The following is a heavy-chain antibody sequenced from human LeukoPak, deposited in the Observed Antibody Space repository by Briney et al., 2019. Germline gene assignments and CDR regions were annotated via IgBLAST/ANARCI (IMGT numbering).Heavy chain of an antibody. Sequence: ASVKVSCKASGYTFTSYDINWVRQATGQGLEGMGWMNPNSGNTGYAQKFQGRVTMTRNTSLSTAYLELSSLRSEATAVYYCARGRNAQVVVVITTVVFDYWGQGTLVTVSS. CDR1: GYTFTSYD. D-gene: IGHD3-22*01. CDR2: MNPNSGNT. J-gene: IGHJ4*02. CDR3: ARGRNAQVVVVITTVVFDY. V-gene: IGHV1-8*01.